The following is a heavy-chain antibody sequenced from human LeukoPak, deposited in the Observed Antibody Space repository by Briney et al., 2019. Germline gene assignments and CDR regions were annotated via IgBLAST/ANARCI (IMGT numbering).Heavy chain of an antibody. CDR3: AKGNYDMDV. CDR1: GFTFSSYA. J-gene: IGHJ6*02. V-gene: IGHV3-23*01. Sequence: GGSLRLSCAASGFTFSSYAMSWVRQAPGKGLEWVSTISGGSRSTYYADSVKGRFAISRDNPKNTLYLQMNSLRAEDTAVYFCAKGNYDMDVWGQGTTVTVSS. CDR2: ISGGSRST.